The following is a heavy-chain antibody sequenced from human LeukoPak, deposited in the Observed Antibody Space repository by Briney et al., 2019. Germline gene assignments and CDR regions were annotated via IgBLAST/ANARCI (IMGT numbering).Heavy chain of an antibody. V-gene: IGHV1-18*01. D-gene: IGHD3-10*01. CDR3: ARISLVRGSPGDF. Sequence: GASVKVSCKASGYTFTSYGISWVRQAPGQGLEWMGWISTYNGNTNYAQNLQGRDIMTTDTSTSTAYMELRSLRSDDTAVYYCARISLVRGSPGDFWGQGTLVTVSS. CDR1: GYTFTSYG. CDR2: ISTYNGNT. J-gene: IGHJ4*02.